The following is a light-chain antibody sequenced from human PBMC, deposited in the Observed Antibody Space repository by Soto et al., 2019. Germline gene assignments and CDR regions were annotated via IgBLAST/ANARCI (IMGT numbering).Light chain of an antibody. CDR2: GAS. J-gene: IGKJ5*01. V-gene: IGKV3-20*01. Sequence: EIVLTQSPATLSLSPGERATLSCRASQSVSSSYLAWYQQKPGQAPRLLIYGASSRATGIPDRFSGSGSGTDFTLTVSRLEPEDFAVYYCRQYGNSPITFGQGTRLEIK. CDR1: QSVSSSY. CDR3: RQYGNSPIT.